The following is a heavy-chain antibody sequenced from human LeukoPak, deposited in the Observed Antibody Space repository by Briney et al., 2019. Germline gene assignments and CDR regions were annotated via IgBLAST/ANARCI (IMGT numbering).Heavy chain of an antibody. J-gene: IGHJ4*02. Sequence: GASVKLSCKAAGPTFSSYAISWVRQSPGQGREWMGGIMPILGIANYAQKFQGRVTNTADKSTSTAYMELSSLRSEDTAVYYCARAGIGGDYEFDYWGQGTLVTVSS. D-gene: IGHD4-17*01. V-gene: IGHV1-69*10. CDR2: IMPILGIA. CDR1: GPTFSSYA. CDR3: ARAGIGGDYEFDY.